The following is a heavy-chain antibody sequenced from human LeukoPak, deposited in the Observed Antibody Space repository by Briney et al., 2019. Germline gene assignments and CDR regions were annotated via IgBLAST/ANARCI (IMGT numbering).Heavy chain of an antibody. Sequence: GASVTVSCKGCGYTFTRYDFNWVRQAPGHGLEWMGWMNPNIGNTGYAQKFHGRVTITRNTSISTAYMGLSSLRSEDTAVYYCAREGGWFGKLYNWFDPWGQGTLVTVSS. V-gene: IGHV1-8*03. CDR3: AREGGWFGKLYNWFDP. J-gene: IGHJ5*02. D-gene: IGHD3-10*01. CDR2: MNPNIGNT. CDR1: GYTFTRYD.